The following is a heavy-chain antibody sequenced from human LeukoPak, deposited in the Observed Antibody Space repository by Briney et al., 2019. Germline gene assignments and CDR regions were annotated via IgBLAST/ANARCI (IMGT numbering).Heavy chain of an antibody. CDR2: IYYSGST. V-gene: IGHV4-30-4*01. J-gene: IGHJ4*02. CDR3: ARDPNNGYYYDSSGYGY. CDR1: GGSISSGDYY. Sequence: SETLSLTCTVSGGSISSGDYYWSWIRQPPGKGLEWIGYIYYSGSTYYNPSLKSRVTISVDTSKNQFSLKLSSVTAADTAVYYCARDPNNGYYYDSSGYGYWGQGTLVTVSS. D-gene: IGHD3-22*01.